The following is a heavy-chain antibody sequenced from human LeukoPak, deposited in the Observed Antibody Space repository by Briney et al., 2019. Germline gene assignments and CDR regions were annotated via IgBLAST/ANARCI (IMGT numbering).Heavy chain of an antibody. J-gene: IGHJ6*02. Sequence: GGSLRLSCAASGFTFSYYWMSWVRQAPGKGLEWVANIKQDGSEKYYVDSVKGRFTISRDNAKNSLSLQMNSLRAEDTAVYYCARDVALDYYHHGMDVWGQGTTVTVSS. CDR1: GFTFSYYW. V-gene: IGHV3-7*01. CDR2: IKQDGSEK. D-gene: IGHD2-15*01. CDR3: ARDVALDYYHHGMDV.